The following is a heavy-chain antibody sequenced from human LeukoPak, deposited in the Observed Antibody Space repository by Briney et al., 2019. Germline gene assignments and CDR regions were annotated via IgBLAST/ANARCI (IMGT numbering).Heavy chain of an antibody. CDR3: ARRSYYYDSTWDY. CDR1: GFTFSSYG. Sequence: GSLRLSCAASGFTFSSYGMHWVRQAPGKGLEWVAFIRYDGSNKYYADSVKGRFTISRDNSKNTLYLQMNSLRAVDTAVYYCARRSYYYDSTWDYWGQGTLVTVSS. J-gene: IGHJ4*02. CDR2: IRYDGSNK. D-gene: IGHD3-22*01. V-gene: IGHV3-30*02.